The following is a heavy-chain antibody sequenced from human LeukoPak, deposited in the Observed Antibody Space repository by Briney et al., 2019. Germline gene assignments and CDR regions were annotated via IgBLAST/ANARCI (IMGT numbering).Heavy chain of an antibody. V-gene: IGHV3-21*01. CDR1: GFTFSTYS. Sequence: TGGSLRLSCGASGFTFSTYSMNWVRQAPGKGLEWVSSISSSSSYIYYADSVKGRFTISRDNAKNSLYLQMNSLRAEDTAVYYCASYRALGYCSGGSCYPDPWGQGTLVTVSS. J-gene: IGHJ5*02. CDR3: ASYRALGYCSGGSCYPDP. D-gene: IGHD2-15*01. CDR2: ISSSSSYI.